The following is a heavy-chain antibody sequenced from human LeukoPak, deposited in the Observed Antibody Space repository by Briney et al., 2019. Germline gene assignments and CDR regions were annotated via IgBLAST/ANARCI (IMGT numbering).Heavy chain of an antibody. CDR2: INPNSGGT. CDR1: GYTFTGYY. Sequence: ASVKVSCNASGYTFTGYYMHWVRQAPGQGLEWMGWINPNSGGTNYAQKFQGRVTMTRDTSISTAYMELSRLRSDDTAVYYCARRAAREMEGAFDIWGQGTMVTVSS. CDR3: ARRAAREMEGAFDI. V-gene: IGHV1-2*02. J-gene: IGHJ3*02. D-gene: IGHD2-8*01.